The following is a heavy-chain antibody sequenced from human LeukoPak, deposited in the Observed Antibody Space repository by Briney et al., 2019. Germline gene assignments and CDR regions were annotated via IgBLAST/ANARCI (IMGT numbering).Heavy chain of an antibody. CDR1: GFSVSSNS. Sequence: GGSLRLSCTVSGFSVSSNSMSWVRQAPGEGLEWVSFIYSGTTHYSDSVKGRFTISRDNSKNTLYLQMNSLRAEDTALYFCAKSGYNRFDYWGQGTLVTVSS. V-gene: IGHV3-53*01. J-gene: IGHJ4*02. CDR2: IYSGTT. D-gene: IGHD5-24*01. CDR3: AKSGYNRFDY.